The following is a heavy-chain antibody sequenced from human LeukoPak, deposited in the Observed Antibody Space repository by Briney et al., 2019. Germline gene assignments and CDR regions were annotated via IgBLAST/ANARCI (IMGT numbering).Heavy chain of an antibody. J-gene: IGHJ4*02. D-gene: IGHD6-13*01. Sequence: PSETLSLTCTVSGGSVSSGNYFWSWLRQPAGKGLECIGRIHTSGSTNYDPSLKSRVTISVDTSNNQFSLKLSSVTAADTAVYYCATQDSSSWYFDSWGQGTPVTVSS. CDR1: GGSVSSGNYF. CDR3: ATQDSSSWYFDS. CDR2: IHTSGST. V-gene: IGHV4-61*02.